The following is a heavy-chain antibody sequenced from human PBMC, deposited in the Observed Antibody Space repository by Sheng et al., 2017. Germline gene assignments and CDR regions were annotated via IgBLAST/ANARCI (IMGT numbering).Heavy chain of an antibody. CDR3: AKEGAVAENDY. J-gene: IGHJ4*02. V-gene: IGHV3-30*18. Sequence: QVQLVESGGGVVQPGRSLRLSCVASGFPFSSYGMHWVRQAPGKGLQWVAGTSHDGTNKYYADSVRGRFTISRDNSKNTVYLQLNSLRVEDTAVYYCAKEGAVAENDYWGQGTLVTVSS. CDR2: TSHDGTNK. CDR1: GFPFSSYG. D-gene: IGHD6-19*01.